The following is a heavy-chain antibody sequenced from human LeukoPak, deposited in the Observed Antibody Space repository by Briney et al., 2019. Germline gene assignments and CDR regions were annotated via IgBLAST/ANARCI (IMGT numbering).Heavy chain of an antibody. J-gene: IGHJ4*02. D-gene: IGHD5-24*01. V-gene: IGHV3-30*18. CDR2: ISYDGSNK. CDR3: AKDGDGYNSHFDY. Sequence: PGRSLRLSCAASGFTFSSYGMHWVRQAPGKGLEWVAVISYDGSNKYYADSVKGRFTISRDNSKNTLYLQMNSLRAEDTAVYYCAKDGDGYNSHFDYWGQGTLVTVSS. CDR1: GFTFSSYG.